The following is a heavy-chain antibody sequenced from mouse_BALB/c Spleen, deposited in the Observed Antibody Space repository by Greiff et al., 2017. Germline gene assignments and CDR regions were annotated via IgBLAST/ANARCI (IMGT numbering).Heavy chain of an antibody. CDR2: IDPYNGGT. D-gene: IGHD4-1*01. CDR1: GYAFTSYN. Sequence: VQLQQSGPELVKPGASVKVSCKASGYAFTSYNMYWVKQSHGKSLEWIGYIDPYNGGTSYNQKFKGKATLTVDKSSSTAYMHLNSLTSEDSAVYYGAGGNWDADSYYYAMDYWGQGTSVTVSS. V-gene: IGHV1S135*01. CDR3: AGGNWDADSYYYAMDY. J-gene: IGHJ4*01.